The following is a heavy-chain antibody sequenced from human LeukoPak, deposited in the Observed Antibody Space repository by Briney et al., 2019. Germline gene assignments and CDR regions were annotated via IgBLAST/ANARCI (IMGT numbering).Heavy chain of an antibody. CDR3: ARAMSIAARLQTIFDY. CDR1: GYTFTSYG. CDR2: IIPIFGTA. J-gene: IGHJ4*02. D-gene: IGHD6-6*01. V-gene: IGHV1-69*06. Sequence: SVKVSCKASGYTFTSYGISWVRQAPGQGLEWMGGIIPIFGTANYAQKFQGRVTITADKSTSTAYMELSSLRSEDTAVYYCARAMSIAARLQTIFDYWGQGTLVTVSS.